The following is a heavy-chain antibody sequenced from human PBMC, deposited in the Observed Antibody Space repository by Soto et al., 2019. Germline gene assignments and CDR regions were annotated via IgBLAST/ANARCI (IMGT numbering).Heavy chain of an antibody. V-gene: IGHV4-59*01. CDR1: GGSISSYY. CDR2: IYYIGST. CDR3: ARGLRRQLLNWFDH. J-gene: IGHJ5*02. D-gene: IGHD2-2*01. Sequence: KSXETLSLTCTVSGGSISSYYWSWIRQPPGKGLEWIGYIYYIGSTNYNPSLKSRVTISVDTSKNQFSLKLSSVTAADTAVYYCARGLRRQLLNWFDHWGQGTLVTVSS.